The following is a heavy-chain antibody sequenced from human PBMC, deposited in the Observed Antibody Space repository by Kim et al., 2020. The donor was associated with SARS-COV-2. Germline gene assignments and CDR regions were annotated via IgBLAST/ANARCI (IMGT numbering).Heavy chain of an antibody. Sequence: GGSLRLSCAASGFTFSSYSMNWVRQAPGKGLEWVSSISSSSSYIYYADSVKGRFTISRDNAKNSLYLQMNSLRAEDTAVYYCARRLGYCSSTSCRKGSYGMDVWGQGTTVTVSS. CDR1: GFTFSSYS. CDR3: ARRLGYCSSTSCRKGSYGMDV. CDR2: ISSSSSYI. V-gene: IGHV3-21*01. J-gene: IGHJ6*02. D-gene: IGHD2-2*01.